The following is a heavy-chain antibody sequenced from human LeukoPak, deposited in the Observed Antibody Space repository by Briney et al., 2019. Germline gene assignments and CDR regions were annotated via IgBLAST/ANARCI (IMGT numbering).Heavy chain of an antibody. Sequence: SETLSLTCTVSGGSISSYYWSWIRQPPGKGLEWIGYIYYSGSTNYNPSLKSRVTISVDTSKNQFSLKLSSVTAADTAVYYCARHAGRWLPYYFDYWGQGTLVTVSS. V-gene: IGHV4-59*08. J-gene: IGHJ4*02. D-gene: IGHD4-23*01. CDR2: IYYSGST. CDR3: ARHAGRWLPYYFDY. CDR1: GGSISSYY.